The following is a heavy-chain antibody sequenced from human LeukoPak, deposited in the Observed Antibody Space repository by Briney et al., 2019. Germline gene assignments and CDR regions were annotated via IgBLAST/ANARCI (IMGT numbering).Heavy chain of an antibody. CDR2: ISGSGGST. CDR3: ARVKGTMTSYWYFDL. V-gene: IGHV3-23*01. J-gene: IGHJ2*01. CDR1: GFTFSSYA. D-gene: IGHD4-17*01. Sequence: PGGSLRLSCAASGFTFSSYAMSWVRQAPGKGLEWVSAISGSGGSTYCADSVKGRFTISRDNSKNSLYLQMNSLRAEDTAVYYCARVKGTMTSYWYFDLWGRGALVTVSS.